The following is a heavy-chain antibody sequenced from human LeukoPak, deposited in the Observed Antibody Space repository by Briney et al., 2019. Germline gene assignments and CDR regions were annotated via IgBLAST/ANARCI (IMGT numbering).Heavy chain of an antibody. J-gene: IGHJ4*02. D-gene: IGHD3-10*01. CDR3: AKDPYYYGSGSGDY. V-gene: IGHV3-30*18. CDR2: ISYDGSNK. CDR1: GFTFSSYA. Sequence: PGGSLRLSCAASGFTFSSYAMSWVRQAPGKGLEWVAVISYDGSNKYYADSVKGRFTISRDNSKNTLYLQMSSLRAEDTAVYYCAKDPYYYGSGSGDYWGQGTLVTVSS.